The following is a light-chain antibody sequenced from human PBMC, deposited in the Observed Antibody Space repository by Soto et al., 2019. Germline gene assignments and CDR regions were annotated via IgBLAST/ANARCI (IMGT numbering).Light chain of an antibody. CDR2: KAS. CDR1: QIISSW. V-gene: IGKV1-5*03. CDR3: QHYNNYPIT. J-gene: IGKJ5*01. Sequence: DIQMTQSPSTPSASVGDRVTITCRASQIISSWLAWYQQKPGKAPKLLIYKASTLESGVPSRFSGGGSGTEFTLTISSLQPDDFATYYCQHYNNYPITFGQGTRLEIK.